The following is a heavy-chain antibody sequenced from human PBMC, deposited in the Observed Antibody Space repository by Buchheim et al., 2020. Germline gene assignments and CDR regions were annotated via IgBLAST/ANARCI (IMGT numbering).Heavy chain of an antibody. D-gene: IGHD3-10*01. CDR1: GFTFSTYN. CDR2: ISSSSNYV. Sequence: EVQLVESGGGLVKPGGSLRLSCAASGFTFSTYNMNWVRQAPGKGLECVSSISSSSNYVYYADSVKGRFTISRDNAKNSLYLKMNSLRAEDTAVYYCARDDRFTRDVDYWGQGTL. V-gene: IGHV3-21*01. CDR3: ARDDRFTRDVDY. J-gene: IGHJ4*02.